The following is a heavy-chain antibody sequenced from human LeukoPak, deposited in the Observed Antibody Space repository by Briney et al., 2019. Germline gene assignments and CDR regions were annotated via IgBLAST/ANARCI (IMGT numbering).Heavy chain of an antibody. D-gene: IGHD3-22*01. CDR3: ARRWGRGYYFDL. Sequence: SETLSLTCTVSGGSTSSYYWGWIRQPPGKGLEWIGYIYYTGITNYNPSLKSRVTISVDTSNNQFSLKLTSATAADTAVYYCARRWGRGYYFDLWGQGTLVTVSS. CDR2: IYYTGIT. V-gene: IGHV4-59*08. CDR1: GGSTSSYY. J-gene: IGHJ4*02.